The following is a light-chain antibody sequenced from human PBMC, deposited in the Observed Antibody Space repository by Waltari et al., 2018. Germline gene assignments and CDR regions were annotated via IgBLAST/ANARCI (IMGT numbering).Light chain of an antibody. CDR2: IVS. CDR1: QSLFDSDDGNTY. V-gene: IGKV2-40*01. J-gene: IGKJ4*01. CDR3: MQRLEFPLT. Sequence: DIVLTQTPLSLPVTPGEPAFISFNSSQSLFDSDDGNTYFDWYLQKPGQSPQLLIYIVSYRASGVPDRFSGSGSDTDFTLKISRVEAEDVGVYYCMQRLEFPLTFGGGTKVEIK.